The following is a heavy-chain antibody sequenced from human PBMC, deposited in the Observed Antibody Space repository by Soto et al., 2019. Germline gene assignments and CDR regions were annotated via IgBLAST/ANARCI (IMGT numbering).Heavy chain of an antibody. D-gene: IGHD1-26*01. CDR2: INAYNGHT. CDR1: GYTLTSYG. Sequence: QVQLVQSGAEVKKPGASVKVSCKASGYTLTSYGISWVRQAPGQGLEWMGWINAYNGHTTYAQKLQCRVTMTTDTSTSTAYMELWSLRSDDTAEYHCARDHSCSYFESWFDPWGQCSLV. CDR3: ARDHSCSYFESWFDP. V-gene: IGHV1-18*01. J-gene: IGHJ5*02.